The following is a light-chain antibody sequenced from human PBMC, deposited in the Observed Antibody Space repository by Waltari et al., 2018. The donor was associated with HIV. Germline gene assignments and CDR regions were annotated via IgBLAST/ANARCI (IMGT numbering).Light chain of an antibody. Sequence: QSALTQPRSVSGSPGQAVTISCTGTSSDVGGYNYVSWYQQPPGKAPNHMIYEFNKRPTGVPDCYSGSKSGNRASLTISGLQAEDEANYYCCSYAGSPPWVFGGGTKRTVL. V-gene: IGLV2-11*02. J-gene: IGLJ3*02. CDR1: SSDVGGYNY. CDR2: EFN. CDR3: CSYAGSPPWV.